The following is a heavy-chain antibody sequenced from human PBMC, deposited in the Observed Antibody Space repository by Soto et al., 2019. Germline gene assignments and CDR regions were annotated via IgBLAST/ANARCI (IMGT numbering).Heavy chain of an antibody. J-gene: IGHJ6*02. CDR2: IYYSGST. CDR1: GGSISSYY. V-gene: IGHV4-59*01. D-gene: IGHD6-6*01. Sequence: PSETLSLTCTVSGGSISSYYWSWIRQPPGKGLEWIGYIYYSGSTNYNPSLKSRVTISVDTSKNQFSLKLSSVTAADTAVYYCAREVRDSRSAIYYYYGMDVWGQGTTVTVSS. CDR3: AREVRDSRSAIYYYYGMDV.